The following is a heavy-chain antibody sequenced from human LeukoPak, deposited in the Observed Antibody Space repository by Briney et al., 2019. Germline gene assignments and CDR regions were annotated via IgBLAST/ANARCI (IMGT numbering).Heavy chain of an antibody. V-gene: IGHV3-48*01. J-gene: IGHJ4*02. CDR1: GFTFSSYE. D-gene: IGHD3-10*01. CDR3: ARVSGSGKFDY. CDR2: ISSSSSTI. Sequence: GGSLRLSCAASGFTFSSYEMNWVRQAPGKGLEWVSYISSSSSTIYYADSVKGRFTISRDNAKNSLYLQMNSLRAEDTAVYYCARVSGSGKFDYWGQGTLVTVSS.